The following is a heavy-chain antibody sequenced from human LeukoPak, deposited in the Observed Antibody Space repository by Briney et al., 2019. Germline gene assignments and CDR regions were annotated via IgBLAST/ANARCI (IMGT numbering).Heavy chain of an antibody. D-gene: IGHD4-17*01. J-gene: IGHJ5*02. Sequence: GGSLRLSCAASGFTFSDYYMSWIRQAPGKGLEWVSYTSSSGSTIYYADSVKGRFTISRDNAKNSLYLQMNSLRAEDTAVYYCARDPSTVTTFWFDPWGQGTLVTVSS. V-gene: IGHV3-11*01. CDR1: GFTFSDYY. CDR2: TSSSGSTI. CDR3: ARDPSTVTTFWFDP.